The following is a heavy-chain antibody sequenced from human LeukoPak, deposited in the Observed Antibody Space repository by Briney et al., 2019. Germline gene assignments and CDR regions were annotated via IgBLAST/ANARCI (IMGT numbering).Heavy chain of an antibody. J-gene: IGHJ4*02. CDR1: GFTFSSYW. V-gene: IGHV3-74*01. D-gene: IGHD3-9*01. Sequence: GGSLRLSCAAYGFTFSSYWMHWVRQAPGKGLVWVSRINSAASSTNYADSVRGRFTISRDNAKNTLCLQMTRLRVEDTAVYYCAVLDVALPFDDWGQGTLVTVSS. CDR3: AVLDVALPFDD. CDR2: INSAASST.